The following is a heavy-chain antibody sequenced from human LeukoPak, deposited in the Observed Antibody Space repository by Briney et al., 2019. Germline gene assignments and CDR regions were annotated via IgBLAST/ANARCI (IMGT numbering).Heavy chain of an antibody. CDR2: ISYDGRNK. D-gene: IGHD6-13*01. J-gene: IGHJ3*02. CDR1: GFTFNNYG. Sequence: GGSLRLSCAASGFTFNNYGMHWVRQAPGKGLEWVAVISYDGRNKHYPDSVKGRFTISRDISTDTLWLQMDSLRTEDTAVYYCARDDYIAAAGSSPDAFDIWGQGTMVTVSS. CDR3: ARDDYIAAAGSSPDAFDI. V-gene: IGHV3-30*03.